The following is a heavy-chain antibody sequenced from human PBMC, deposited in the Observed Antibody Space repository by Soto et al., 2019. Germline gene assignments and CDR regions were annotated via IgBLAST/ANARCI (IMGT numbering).Heavy chain of an antibody. CDR3: AISWGSYRYIDY. V-gene: IGHV4-39*01. Sequence: PSETLSLTCTVSGGSISRSTYYWGWIRKPPGKGLDWIGSFYYSGSPHYNPSLKSRVTISADTSKNQFSLNLSSVTAADTAVYYCAISWGSYRYIDYWGAGTLVTVSS. CDR2: FYYSGSP. CDR1: GGSISRSTYY. J-gene: IGHJ4*02. D-gene: IGHD3-16*02.